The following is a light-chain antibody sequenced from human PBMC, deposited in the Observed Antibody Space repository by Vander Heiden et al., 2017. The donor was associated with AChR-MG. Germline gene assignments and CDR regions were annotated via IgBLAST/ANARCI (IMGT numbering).Light chain of an antibody. V-gene: IGLV1-40*01. CDR2: GNI. CDR1: SSNIGAGYD. J-gene: IGLJ1*01. Sequence: QSVLTQPPSVSGAPGQRVTISCTGSSSNIGAGYDVHWYQQLPGTAPKLLIYGNINRPSGVPDRFSASKSGTSASLAITGLQAEDEADYYCQSYDTGLDGVFGTGTRVTGL. CDR3: QSYDTGLDGV.